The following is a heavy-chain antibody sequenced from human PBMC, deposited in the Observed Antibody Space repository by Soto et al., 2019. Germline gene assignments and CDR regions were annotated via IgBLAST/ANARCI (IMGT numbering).Heavy chain of an antibody. CDR2: IHLSGRPT. CDR1: GFSMTSYS. Sequence: PGGSLRLSCVVSGFSMTSYSMNWVRQAPGKGLEWVSYIHLSGRPTHYADSVKGRFTISRDIARNSLFLQMSNLRAEDTAVYYCTRDPHALDQWGHGTLVTVSS. CDR3: TRDPHALDQ. D-gene: IGHD2-8*01. V-gene: IGHV3-48*01. J-gene: IGHJ4*01.